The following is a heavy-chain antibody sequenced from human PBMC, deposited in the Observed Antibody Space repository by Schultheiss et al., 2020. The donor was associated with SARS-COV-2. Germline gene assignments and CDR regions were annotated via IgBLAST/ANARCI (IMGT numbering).Heavy chain of an antibody. D-gene: IGHD6-19*01. CDR3: AKDGGGSGWYFDY. V-gene: IGHV3-23*01. Sequence: GGSLRLSCAASGFTFSSYAMSWVRQAPGKGLEWVSAISGSGGSTYYADSVRGRFTISRDDSKNTVYLQMNNLRAADTAVYYCAKDGGGSGWYFDYWGQGTLVTVSS. CDR1: GFTFSSYA. J-gene: IGHJ4*02. CDR2: ISGSGGST.